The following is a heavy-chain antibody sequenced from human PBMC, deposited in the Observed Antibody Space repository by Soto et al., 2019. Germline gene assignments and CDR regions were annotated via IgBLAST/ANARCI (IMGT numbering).Heavy chain of an antibody. V-gene: IGHV3-30-3*01. Sequence: PGGSLRLSCAASGFTFSSYAMHWVRQAPGKGLEWVAVISYDGSNKYYADSVKGRFTISRDNSKNTLYLQMNSLRAEDTAVYYCARNEGLRGYSGYDYGADYWGQGTLVTVSS. J-gene: IGHJ4*02. CDR2: ISYDGSNK. D-gene: IGHD5-12*01. CDR1: GFTFSSYA. CDR3: ARNEGLRGYSGYDYGADY.